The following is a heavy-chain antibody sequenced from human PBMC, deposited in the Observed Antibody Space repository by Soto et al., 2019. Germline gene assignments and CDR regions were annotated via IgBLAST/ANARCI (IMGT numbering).Heavy chain of an antibody. D-gene: IGHD2-15*01. CDR3: AREKGMVAATPIFDY. Sequence: KQSPTLSLTCAISGDRVSSNSAAWTWIRQSPSRGLEWLGRTYYRSKWYNDYAVSVKSRITINPDTSKNQFSLQLNSVTPEDTAVYYCAREKGMVAATPIFDYWGQGTLVTVSS. CDR1: GDRVSSNSAA. J-gene: IGHJ4*02. CDR2: TYYRSKWYN. V-gene: IGHV6-1*01.